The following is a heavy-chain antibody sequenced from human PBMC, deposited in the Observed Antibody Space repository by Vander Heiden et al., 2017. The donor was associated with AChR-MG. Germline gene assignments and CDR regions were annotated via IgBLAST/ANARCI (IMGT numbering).Heavy chain of an antibody. Sequence: EVQLLESGGGLVQPGGSLRLSCAASGFTFSSYAMSWVRQAPGKGLEWVSGISGSGGSTYYADSVKGRFTISRDNSKNTLYLQMNSLRAEDTALYYCAKSPTRYDFWSGIDYWGQGTLVTVSS. CDR3: AKSPTRYDFWSGIDY. J-gene: IGHJ4*02. CDR2: ISGSGGST. CDR1: GFTFSSYA. V-gene: IGHV3-23*01. D-gene: IGHD3-3*01.